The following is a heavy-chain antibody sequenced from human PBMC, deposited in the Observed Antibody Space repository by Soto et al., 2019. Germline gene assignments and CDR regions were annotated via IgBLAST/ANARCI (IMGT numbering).Heavy chain of an antibody. CDR2: INHSGST. D-gene: IGHD6-19*01. CDR1: GGSFSGYY. J-gene: IGHJ6*02. V-gene: IGHV4-34*01. CDR3: ARGRGSGWYLVYYGMDV. Sequence: SETLCLTCAVDGGSFSGYYWSWIRQPPGKGLEWIGEINHSGSTNYNPSLKSRVTISVDTSKNQFSLKLSSVTAADTAVYYCARGRGSGWYLVYYGMDVWGQGTTVTVSS.